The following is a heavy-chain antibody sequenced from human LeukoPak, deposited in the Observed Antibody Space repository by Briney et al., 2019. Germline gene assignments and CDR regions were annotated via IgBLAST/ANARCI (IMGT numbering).Heavy chain of an antibody. V-gene: IGHV3-11*05. D-gene: IGHD6-19*01. CDR1: GFTFSSYW. J-gene: IGHJ4*02. Sequence: PGGSLRLSCAASGFTFSSYWMHWVRQAPGKGLEWVSYISGSTTYTNYADSVKGRFTISRDNAKNSLYLQMNSLRAEDTAVYYCAREVGSSGWYQKGYFDYWGQGTLVTVSS. CDR3: AREVGSSGWYQKGYFDY. CDR2: ISGSTTYT.